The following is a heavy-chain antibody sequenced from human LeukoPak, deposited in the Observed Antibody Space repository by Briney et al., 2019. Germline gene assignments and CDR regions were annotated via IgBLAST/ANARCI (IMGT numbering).Heavy chain of an antibody. CDR1: GFTFSSYA. CDR2: ISGSGGST. V-gene: IGHV3-23*01. CDR3: ARDLSLSMPGGFDY. J-gene: IGHJ4*02. D-gene: IGHD2-2*01. Sequence: GGSLRLSCAASGFTFSSYAMSWVRQAPGKGLEWVSAISGSGGSTYYADSVKGRFTISRDNVKNSLFLQMNSLRAEDTAVYYCARDLSLSMPGGFDYWGQGTLVTVSS.